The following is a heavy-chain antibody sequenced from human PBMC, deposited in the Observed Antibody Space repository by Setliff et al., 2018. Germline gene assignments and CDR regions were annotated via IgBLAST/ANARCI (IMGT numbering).Heavy chain of an antibody. CDR1: GYSFTTYW. J-gene: IGHJ3*02. CDR3: ARLGAPASHDAFDI. D-gene: IGHD6-25*01. CDR2: IYAGDSDT. Sequence: GESLKISCQGSGYSFTTYWIGWVRQMPGKGLEWMRVIYAGDSDTRYSPSFQGQVTMSADKSINTAYLQWSSLKASDTAMYYCARLGAPASHDAFDIWGQGTMVTVSS. V-gene: IGHV5-51*01.